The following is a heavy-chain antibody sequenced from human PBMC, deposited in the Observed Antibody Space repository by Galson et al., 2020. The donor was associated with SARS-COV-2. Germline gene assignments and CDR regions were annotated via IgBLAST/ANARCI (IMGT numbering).Heavy chain of an antibody. Sequence: GESLKISCAASEFTFSSYAMSWVRQAPGKGLEWVSTISGSGGSTYYADSVKGRFTISRDNSKNTLYLQMNSLRAEDTAVYYCAKLRFLEWYDAFDIWGQGTMVTVSS. CDR1: EFTFSSYA. J-gene: IGHJ3*02. D-gene: IGHD3-3*01. CDR3: AKLRFLEWYDAFDI. CDR2: ISGSGGST. V-gene: IGHV3-23*01.